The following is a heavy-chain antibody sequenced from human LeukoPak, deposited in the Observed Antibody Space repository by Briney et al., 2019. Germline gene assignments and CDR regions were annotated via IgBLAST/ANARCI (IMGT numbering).Heavy chain of an antibody. V-gene: IGHV4-30-4*08. CDR3: ARVVVPAAPQSYFDY. D-gene: IGHD2-2*01. CDR2: IYYSGST. CDR1: GGSISSYY. Sequence: SETLSLTCTVSGGSISSYYWSWIRQPPGKGLEWIGYIYYSGSTYYNPSLKSRVTISVDTSKNQFSLKLSSVTAADTAVYYCARVVVPAAPQSYFDYWGQGTLVTVSS. J-gene: IGHJ4*02.